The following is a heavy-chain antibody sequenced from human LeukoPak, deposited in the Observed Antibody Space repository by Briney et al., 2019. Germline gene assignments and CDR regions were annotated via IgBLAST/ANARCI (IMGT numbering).Heavy chain of an antibody. J-gene: IGHJ5*02. V-gene: IGHV3-74*01. CDR1: GFTFSSYW. CDR3: ARERGRRWDYGSGSRWFDP. CDR2: INSDGSST. D-gene: IGHD3-10*01. Sequence: SWGSLRLSCAASGFTFSSYWIHWVRQAPGKGLVWVSRINSDGSSTSYADSVKGRFTISRDNAKNTLYLQMNSLRAEDTAVYYCARERGRRWDYGSGSRWFDPWGQGTLVTVSS.